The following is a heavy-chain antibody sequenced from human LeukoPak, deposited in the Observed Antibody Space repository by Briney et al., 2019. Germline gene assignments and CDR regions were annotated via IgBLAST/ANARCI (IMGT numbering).Heavy chain of an antibody. CDR1: GFIFRSFS. D-gene: IGHD2-21*02. J-gene: IGHJ3*02. Sequence: GGSLRLSCAASGFIFRSFSMTWVRQAPGKGLEWVAAISSTSNHRYHADSVKGRFTISRDNDKNSLFLQMNSLRAEDTALYYCATRVTGDSYEAFDIWGQGTMVTVSS. CDR2: ISSTSNHR. CDR3: ATRVTGDSYEAFDI. V-gene: IGHV3-21*06.